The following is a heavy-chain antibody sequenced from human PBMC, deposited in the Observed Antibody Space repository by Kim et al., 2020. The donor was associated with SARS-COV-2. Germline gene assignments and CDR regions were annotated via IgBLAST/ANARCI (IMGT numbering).Heavy chain of an antibody. CDR1: GYTFTSYD. D-gene: IGHD2-15*01. V-gene: IGHV1-8*01. J-gene: IGHJ5*02. Sequence: ASVKVSCKASGYTFTSYDINWVRQATGQGLEWMGWMNPNSGNTGYAQKFQGRVTMTRNTSISTAYMELSSLRSEDTAVYYCARGGYCSGGSCYSWHNWFDPWGQGTLVTVSS. CDR2: MNPNSGNT. CDR3: ARGGYCSGGSCYSWHNWFDP.